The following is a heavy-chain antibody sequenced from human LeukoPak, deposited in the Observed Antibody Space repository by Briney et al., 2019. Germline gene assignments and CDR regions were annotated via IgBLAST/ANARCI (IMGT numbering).Heavy chain of an antibody. Sequence: ASVKVSCKASGYTFTGYYMHWVRQAPGQGLEWMGWINPNSGGTNYAQKFQGRVTMTRDTSISTAYMELSRLRSDDTAVYYCAGPATFWSGLQHAFDIWGQGTMVTVSS. J-gene: IGHJ3*02. CDR1: GYTFTGYY. V-gene: IGHV1-2*02. CDR3: AGPATFWSGLQHAFDI. D-gene: IGHD3-3*01. CDR2: INPNSGGT.